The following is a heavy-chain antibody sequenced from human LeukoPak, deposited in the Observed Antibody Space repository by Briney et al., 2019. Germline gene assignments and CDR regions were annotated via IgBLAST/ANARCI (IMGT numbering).Heavy chain of an antibody. CDR3: AKAPVTTCSGAYCYPFDY. CDR2: ISSSGTTI. D-gene: IGHD2-15*01. Sequence: GGSLRLSCAASGFTFSSYEMNWVRQAPGKGLEWVSYISSSGTTIYYADSVKGRFTISRDSSKNTLYLQMNSLRAGDAAVYYCAKAPVTTCSGAYCYPFDYWSQGTLVTVSS. CDR1: GFTFSSYE. V-gene: IGHV3-48*03. J-gene: IGHJ4*02.